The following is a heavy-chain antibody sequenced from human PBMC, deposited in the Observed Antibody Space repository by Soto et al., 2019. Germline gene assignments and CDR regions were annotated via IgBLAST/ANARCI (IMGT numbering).Heavy chain of an antibody. CDR2: IIPIFGTA. Sequence: GASVKVSCKASGGTFSSYAISWVRQAPGQGLEWMGGIIPIFGTANYAQKFQGRVTITADESTSTAYMELSSVTAADTAVYYCARDRVEYSSSWSPSGWFDPWGQGTLVTVSS. D-gene: IGHD6-13*01. CDR3: ARDRVEYSSSWSPSGWFDP. V-gene: IGHV1-69*13. J-gene: IGHJ5*02. CDR1: GGTFSSYA.